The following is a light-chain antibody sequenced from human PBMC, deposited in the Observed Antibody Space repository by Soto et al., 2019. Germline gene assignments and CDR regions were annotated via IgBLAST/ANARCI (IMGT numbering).Light chain of an antibody. CDR2: DVR. CDR1: SSDVGGYNY. J-gene: IGLJ1*01. CDR3: SSYTSSSTLV. Sequence: QSALTQPASVSGSPGQSITISCTGTSSDVGGYNYVSWYQQHPGKAPKLMIYDVRNRPSGVSNRFSGSKSGNTASLTISGLQAEDEADYYGSSYTSSSTLVFGTGTKVTVL. V-gene: IGLV2-14*01.